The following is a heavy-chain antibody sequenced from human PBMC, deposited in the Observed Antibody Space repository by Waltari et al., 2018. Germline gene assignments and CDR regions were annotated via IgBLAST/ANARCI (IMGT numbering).Heavy chain of an antibody. V-gene: IGHV4-39*01. D-gene: IGHD2-2*01. CDR3: ARQPLGVPAAMKDY. CDR1: GGSIRSSSYY. Sequence: QLQLQESGPGLVKPSETLSLTCTVSGGSIRSSSYYWGWIRQPPGKGLEWIGSIYYSGSTYYNPSLKGRVTISVDTSKNQFSLRLSSVTAADTAVYYCARQPLGVPAAMKDYWGQGTLVTVSS. J-gene: IGHJ4*02. CDR2: IYYSGST.